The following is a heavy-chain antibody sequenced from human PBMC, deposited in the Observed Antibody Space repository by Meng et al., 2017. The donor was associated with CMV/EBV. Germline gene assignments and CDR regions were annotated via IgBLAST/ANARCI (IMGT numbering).Heavy chain of an antibody. J-gene: IGHJ6*02. V-gene: IGHV1-46*01. Sequence: ASVKVSCKASGYTFTSYYMHWVRQAPGQGLEWMGIINPSGGSTSYAQKFQGRVTMTRDTSTSTVYMGLSSLRSEDTAVYYCARAQVPSGYDFWSGYYTGGTYGMDVWGQGTTVTVSS. CDR3: ARAQVPSGYDFWSGYYTGGTYGMDV. CDR2: INPSGGST. D-gene: IGHD3-3*01. CDR1: GYTFTSYY.